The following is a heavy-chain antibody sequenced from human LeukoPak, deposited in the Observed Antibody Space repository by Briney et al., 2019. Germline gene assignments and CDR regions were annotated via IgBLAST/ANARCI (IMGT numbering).Heavy chain of an antibody. CDR1: GFTFSSYS. J-gene: IGHJ4*02. D-gene: IGHD2-2*01. CDR3: ARFYCSSTSCLEDY. V-gene: IGHV3-48*04. Sequence: GGSLRLSCAASGFTFSSYSMNWVRQAPGKGLEWVSYISSSSSTIYYADSVKGRFTISRDNAKNTLYLQMNSLRAEDTAVYYCARFYCSSTSCLEDYWGRGTLVTVSS. CDR2: ISSSSSTI.